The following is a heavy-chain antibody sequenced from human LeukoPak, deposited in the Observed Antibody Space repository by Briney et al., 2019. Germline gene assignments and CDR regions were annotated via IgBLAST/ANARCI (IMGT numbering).Heavy chain of an antibody. CDR2: IKQDGSEK. Sequence: PGGSLRLSCAASGFTFSSYWMSWVRQAPRKGLEWVANIKQDGSEKYYVDSVKGRFTIARDNAKESLFLQMNSLRPEDTALYYCASLKIRRIGNAFDIWGQGTMVTVSS. V-gene: IGHV3-7*01. CDR3: ASLKIRRIGNAFDI. D-gene: IGHD1-1*01. J-gene: IGHJ3*02. CDR1: GFTFSSYW.